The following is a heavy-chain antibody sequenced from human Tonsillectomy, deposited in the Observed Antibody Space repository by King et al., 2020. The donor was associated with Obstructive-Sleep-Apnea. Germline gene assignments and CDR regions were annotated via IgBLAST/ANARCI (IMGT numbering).Heavy chain of an antibody. J-gene: IGHJ6*02. Sequence: VQLVESGGGLVQPGRSLRLSCTASGFTFGDYAMSWFRQAPGKGLEWVGFIRSKAYGGTTEYAASVKGRLTISRDDSKSIAYLQMNSLKTEDTAVYYCTRERIQLWLRYYYYGMDVWGQGTTVTVSS. CDR2: IRSKAYGGTT. D-gene: IGHD5-18*01. CDR3: TRERIQLWLRYYYYGMDV. CDR1: GFTFGDYA. V-gene: IGHV3-49*03.